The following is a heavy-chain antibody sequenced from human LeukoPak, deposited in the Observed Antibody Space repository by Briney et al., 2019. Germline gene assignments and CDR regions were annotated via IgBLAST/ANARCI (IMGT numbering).Heavy chain of an antibody. V-gene: IGHV3-30*03. J-gene: IGHJ4*02. CDR2: ISYDGSNK. CDR3: ARDRSSRTVGATRRGSSYFDY. Sequence: QPGRSLRLSCAASGFTFSSYGMHWVRQAPGKGLEWVAVISYDGSNKYYADSVKGRYTISRDNSKNTLYLQMNSLRAEDTAVYYCARDRSSRTVGATRRGSSYFDYWGQGTLVTVSS. CDR1: GFTFSSYG. D-gene: IGHD1-26*01.